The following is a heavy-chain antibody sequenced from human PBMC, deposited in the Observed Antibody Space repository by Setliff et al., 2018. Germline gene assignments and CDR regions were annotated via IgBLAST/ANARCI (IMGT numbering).Heavy chain of an antibody. CDR3: ARELPSIHIDY. CDR2: ISYDGTYK. Sequence: GGSLRLSCTASGWSYINDWVSWVRQAPGKGLEWVAVISYDGTYKNFVDSVKARFTISRDNSKDTLYLQMNSLRSEDTAVYYCARELPSIHIDYWGQGTLVTVSS. D-gene: IGHD6-6*01. J-gene: IGHJ4*02. CDR1: GWSYINDW. V-gene: IGHV3-30*19.